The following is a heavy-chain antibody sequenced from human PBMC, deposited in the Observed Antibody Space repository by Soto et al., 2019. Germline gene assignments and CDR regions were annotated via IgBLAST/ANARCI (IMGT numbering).Heavy chain of an antibody. CDR3: ARTTFYDVFTAYYSLFDY. CDR1: GGSISSGRFY. Sequence: QVQLQESGPGLVKPSQTLTLTCTVSGGSISSGRFYWSWIRQHPGKGLEWIGHISDSGSSYYNPSLESRVTISVDTSKNPFSLKLSAVTAADTAVYFCARTTFYDVFTAYYSLFDYWGQGTMVTVSS. D-gene: IGHD3-9*01. V-gene: IGHV4-31*03. J-gene: IGHJ4*02. CDR2: ISDSGSS.